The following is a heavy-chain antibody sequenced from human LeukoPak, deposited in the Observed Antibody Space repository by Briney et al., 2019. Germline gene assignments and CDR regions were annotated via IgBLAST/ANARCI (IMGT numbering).Heavy chain of an antibody. V-gene: IGHV3-43*01. D-gene: IGHD6-19*01. CDR2: ISWNGARI. CDR1: GFTFAEYT. CDR3: VKDLVAASENVRGWYPMDY. Sequence: GGSLTLSCAASGFTFAEYTMHWVRQAPGKGLEWVSLISWNGARIHYGDSVKGRFTIYRDNSKNTLYLQMNSLRTEDTALYYCVKDLVAASENVRGWYPMDYWGQGTLVTVSS. J-gene: IGHJ4*02.